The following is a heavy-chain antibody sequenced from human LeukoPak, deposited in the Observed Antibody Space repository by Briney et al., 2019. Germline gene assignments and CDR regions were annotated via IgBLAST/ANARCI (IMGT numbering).Heavy chain of an antibody. CDR3: AKQKTYSSPYYFDC. CDR1: GFTFSSYA. CDR2: ISGTGGST. D-gene: IGHD6-6*01. J-gene: IGHJ4*02. Sequence: GGSLRLSCAASGFTFSSYAMSCVRQAPGKGLEWVSAISGTGGSTYYADSVKGRFTISRDNSKNTLYLQMNSLRADDTFVSYCAKQKTYSSPYYFDCWGQGTLVTVSS. V-gene: IGHV3-23*01.